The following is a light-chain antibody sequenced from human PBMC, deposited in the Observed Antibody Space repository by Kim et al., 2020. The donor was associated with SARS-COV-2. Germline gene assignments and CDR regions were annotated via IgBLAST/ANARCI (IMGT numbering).Light chain of an antibody. CDR1: QSVSNNF. CDR3: QQHGGAPLYT. Sequence: SPGERATLSCRASQSVSNNFLAWYQQKPGQAPRLLIYDASSRAADIPDRFSGSGSGTDFTLTISRLEPEDFAVYYCQQHGGAPLYTFGQGTKLEI. CDR2: DAS. J-gene: IGKJ2*01. V-gene: IGKV3-20*01.